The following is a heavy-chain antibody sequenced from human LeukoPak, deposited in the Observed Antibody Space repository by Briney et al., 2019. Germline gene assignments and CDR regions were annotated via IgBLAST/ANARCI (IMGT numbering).Heavy chain of an antibody. CDR1: GFTVSSNY. J-gene: IGHJ4*02. Sequence: AGSLRLSCAASGFTVSSNYMSWVRQAPGKGLEWVSVIYSGGSTYYEDSVKGRFTISTDNSKNTLSLQMNSLSAADTAVSYCARSPSRYDSSGYYSDYYFDYWGQGTLVTVAS. V-gene: IGHV3-53*01. D-gene: IGHD3-22*01. CDR2: IYSGGST. CDR3: ARSPSRYDSSGYYSDYYFDY.